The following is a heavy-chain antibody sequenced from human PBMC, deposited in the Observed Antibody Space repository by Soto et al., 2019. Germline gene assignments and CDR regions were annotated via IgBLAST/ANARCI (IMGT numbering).Heavy chain of an antibody. Sequence: EVQLLESGGGLVQPGGSLRLSCAASGFTFSSYAMSWVRQAPGKGLEWVSAISGSGGSTYYADSVKGRFTISRDNAKNSLYLQMNSLRAEDTAVYYCARDRLGYSGYTPLGYWGQGTLVTVSS. V-gene: IGHV3-23*01. J-gene: IGHJ4*02. CDR1: GFTFSSYA. CDR3: ARDRLGYSGYTPLGY. D-gene: IGHD5-12*01. CDR2: ISGSGGST.